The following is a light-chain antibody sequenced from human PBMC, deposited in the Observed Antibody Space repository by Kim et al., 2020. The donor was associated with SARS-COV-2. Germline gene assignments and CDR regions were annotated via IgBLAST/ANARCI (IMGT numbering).Light chain of an antibody. CDR1: QSVSNN. V-gene: IGKV3-15*01. J-gene: IGKJ2*01. CDR3: QQYNNWPQT. CDR2: GAS. Sequence: SVSPGDRATLSCRASQSVSNNLAWYQQKPGQAPRLLIYGASTRATGIPARFSGSGSGTEFTLTISSLQSEDFAVYYCQQYNNWPQTFGQGTKLEI.